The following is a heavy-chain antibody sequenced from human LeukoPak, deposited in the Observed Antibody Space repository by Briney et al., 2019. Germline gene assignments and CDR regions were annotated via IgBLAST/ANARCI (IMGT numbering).Heavy chain of an antibody. D-gene: IGHD3-10*01. V-gene: IGHV4-4*07. J-gene: IGHJ4*02. CDR3: ARDARQELLAGGFDF. CDR1: GGSLSSNY. CDR2: IHASGTT. Sequence: KASETLSLTCSISGGSLSSNYWSWIRQPAGKGLEWIGRIHASGTTNYDPSLKRRLTMSVDTSKNQFSLKLKSVTAADTAVYYCARDARQELLAGGFDFWGQGALVTVSS.